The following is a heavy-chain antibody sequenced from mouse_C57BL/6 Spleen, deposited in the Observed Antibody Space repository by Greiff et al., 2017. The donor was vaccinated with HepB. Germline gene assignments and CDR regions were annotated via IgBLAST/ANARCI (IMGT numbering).Heavy chain of an antibody. V-gene: IGHV1-82*01. CDR3: AKGDYGNYRGYFDV. J-gene: IGHJ1*03. D-gene: IGHD2-1*01. Sequence: VQLQQSGPELVKPGASVKISCKASGYAFSSSWMNWVKQRPGKGLEWIGRIYPGDGDTNYNGKFKGKATLTADKSSSTAYMQLSSLTSEDSAVYFCAKGDYGNYRGYFDVWGTGTTVTVSS. CDR1: GYAFSSSW. CDR2: IYPGDGDT.